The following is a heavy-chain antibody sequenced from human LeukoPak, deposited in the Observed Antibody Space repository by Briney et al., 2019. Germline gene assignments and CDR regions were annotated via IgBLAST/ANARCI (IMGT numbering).Heavy chain of an antibody. Sequence: GGSLRLSCAASGFTFSSYAMSWVRQAPGKGLEWVSVISGTGGRTYYAGSVKGRFTISRDNSKNTLYLQMNSLRAEDTAVYYCAKGFSSEHCSGGSCYRDYFDYWGQGTLVTVSS. CDR3: AKGFSSEHCSGGSCYRDYFDY. V-gene: IGHV3-23*01. J-gene: IGHJ4*02. D-gene: IGHD2-15*01. CDR1: GFTFSSYA. CDR2: ISGTGGRT.